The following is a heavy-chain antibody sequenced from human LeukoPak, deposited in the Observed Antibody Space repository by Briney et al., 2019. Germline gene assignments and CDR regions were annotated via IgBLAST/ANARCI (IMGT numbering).Heavy chain of an antibody. CDR3: ARGFPRIAAAGTGSYYYYYMDV. D-gene: IGHD6-13*01. Sequence: GASVKVSCTASGYTFTSYDINWVRQATGQGLEWMGGIIPIFGTTNYARKFRGRVTLTADKSTRTAYMELSSLRSEDTAVYYCARGFPRIAAAGTGSYYYYYMDVWGKGTTVTISS. CDR1: GYTFTSYD. CDR2: IIPIFGTT. J-gene: IGHJ6*03. V-gene: IGHV1-69*06.